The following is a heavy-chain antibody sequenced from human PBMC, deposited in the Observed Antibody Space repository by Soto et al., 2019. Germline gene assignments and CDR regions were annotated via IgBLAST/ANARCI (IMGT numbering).Heavy chain of an antibody. J-gene: IGHJ6*02. V-gene: IGHV1-69*12. D-gene: IGHD3-3*02. CDR2: IMPIFRTP. CDR3: ASNKDRQQLGGISSYVLDV. Sequence: QVQLEQSGAEVKKPGSSVKVSCKASGGTFSNSAISWVRQAPGQGRERMGGIMPIFRTPDYAQKFQGRATISAEGSMITAYMELSVLTSDDTALYYCASNKDRQQLGGISSYVLDVWGQGTKVTVPS. CDR1: GGTFSNSA.